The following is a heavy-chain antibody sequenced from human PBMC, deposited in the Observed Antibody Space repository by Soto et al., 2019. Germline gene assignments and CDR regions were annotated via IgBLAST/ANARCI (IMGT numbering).Heavy chain of an antibody. CDR3: ARAPIPNWNYYGMDV. Sequence: PSETLSLTCAVSGGSVNSGGYHLSWIRQHPGKGLEWIGDIYYSGSTYYNPPLKSRVTISIDTSTNHFSLHLSALTAADTAVYYCARAPIPNWNYYGMDVWGQGTTVT. V-gene: IGHV4-31*11. D-gene: IGHD1-1*01. CDR2: IYYSGST. J-gene: IGHJ6*02. CDR1: GGSVNSGGYH.